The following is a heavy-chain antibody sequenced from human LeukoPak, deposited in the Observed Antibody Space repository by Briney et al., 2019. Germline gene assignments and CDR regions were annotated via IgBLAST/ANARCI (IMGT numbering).Heavy chain of an antibody. V-gene: IGHV4-34*01. CDR2: INHSGST. D-gene: IGHD6-19*01. J-gene: IGHJ5*02. CDR3: TTRKRAGSGTTDP. CDR1: GGSFSGYY. Sequence: PSETLSLTCAVYGGSFSGYYWSWIRQPPGKGLEWIGEINHSGSTNYNPSLKSRVTISVDTSKNQFSLKLSSVTAADTAVYYCTTRKRAGSGTTDPWGQGTLVTVSS.